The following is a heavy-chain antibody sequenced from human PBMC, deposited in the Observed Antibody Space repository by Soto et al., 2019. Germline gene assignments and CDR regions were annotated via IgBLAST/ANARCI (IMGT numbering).Heavy chain of an antibody. D-gene: IGHD6-13*01. J-gene: IGHJ6*02. CDR3: AKDSSSWSPHYYYGMDV. CDR1: GFTFSSYA. V-gene: IGHV3-23*01. CDR2: ISGSGGST. Sequence: GGSLRLSCAASGFTFSSYAMSWVRQAPGKGLEWVSAISGSGGSTYYADSVKGRFTISRDNSKNTLYLQMNSLRAEDTAVYYCAKDSSSWSPHYYYGMDVWGQGTTVTVSS.